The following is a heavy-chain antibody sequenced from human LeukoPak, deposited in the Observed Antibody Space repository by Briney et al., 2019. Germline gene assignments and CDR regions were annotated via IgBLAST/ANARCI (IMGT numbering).Heavy chain of an antibody. J-gene: IGHJ4*02. V-gene: IGHV5-51*01. CDR3: ARRTYDSSGYFDYPLDY. Sequence: GESLKISCKGSGYSFTSYWIGWVRQMPGKGLEWMGIIYPGDSDTRYSPSFQGQVTISADKSISAAYLQWSSLKASDTVMYHCARRTYDSSGYFDYPLDYWGQGTLVTVSS. CDR1: GYSFTSYW. D-gene: IGHD3-22*01. CDR2: IYPGDSDT.